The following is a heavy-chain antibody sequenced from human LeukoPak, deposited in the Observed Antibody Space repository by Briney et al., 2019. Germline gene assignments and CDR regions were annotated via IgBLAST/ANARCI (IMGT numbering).Heavy chain of an antibody. D-gene: IGHD3/OR15-3a*01. J-gene: IGHJ4*02. CDR2: ISYDGSNK. CDR3: ARAWDWLTTHFDY. CDR1: GFTFSSYA. Sequence: GGSLRLFCAASGFTFSSYAMHWVRQAPGKGLEWVAVISYDGSNKYYADSVKGRFTISRDNSKNTLYLQMNSLRAEDTAVYYCARAWDWLTTHFDYWGQGTLVTVSS. V-gene: IGHV3-30-3*01.